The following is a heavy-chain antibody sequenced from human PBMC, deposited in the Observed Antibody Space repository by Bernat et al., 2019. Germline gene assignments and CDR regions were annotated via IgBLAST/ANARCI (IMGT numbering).Heavy chain of an antibody. CDR3: ARGGGYSYDPVGY. D-gene: IGHD5-18*01. Sequence: EVQLVESGGGLVQPGGSLRLSCATSGFTFIDYWMHWVRQAPGKGLVWVSRINSDGSTTSYADSVKGRFTISRDNAKNTLYLQMNSLRAEDTAVYYCARGGGYSYDPVGYWGQGTLVTVSS. CDR2: INSDGSTT. V-gene: IGHV3-74*01. J-gene: IGHJ4*02. CDR1: GFTFIDYW.